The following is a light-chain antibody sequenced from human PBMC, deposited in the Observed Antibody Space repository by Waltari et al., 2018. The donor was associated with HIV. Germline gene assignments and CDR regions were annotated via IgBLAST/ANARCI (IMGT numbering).Light chain of an antibody. V-gene: IGKV3-15*01. CDR2: DAS. CDR1: QSTSSL. Sequence: EIVMTQSPATLSVSAGERATLSCKASQSTSSLLAWYQQKPGQTPRLLIYDASKRATGVPARFSGSGSGAEFTLTISSLQSEDFAIYYCQQYEDWPRTFGQGTKLEIK. J-gene: IGKJ2*01. CDR3: QQYEDWPRT.